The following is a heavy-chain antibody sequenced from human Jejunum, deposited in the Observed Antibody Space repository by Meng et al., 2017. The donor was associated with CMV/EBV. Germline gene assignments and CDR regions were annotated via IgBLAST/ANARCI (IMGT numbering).Heavy chain of an antibody. J-gene: IGHJ4*02. Sequence: QVQLEDEARGLVTPSEPLSLTRSVSGGSISDYYWSWIRQPAGKGLEWMGLIYSNGATNYNPSLKSRVTMSVDTSKNQFSLKLSTVTAADTAVYFCARDMHREVVIQDYWGQGTLVTVSS. V-gene: IGHV4-4*07. CDR1: GGSISDYY. CDR3: ARDMHREVVIQDY. CDR2: IYSNGAT. D-gene: IGHD3-10*01.